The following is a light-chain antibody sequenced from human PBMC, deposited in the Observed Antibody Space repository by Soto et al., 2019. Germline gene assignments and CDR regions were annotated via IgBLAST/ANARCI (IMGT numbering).Light chain of an antibody. CDR2: DVS. Sequence: QSALTQPASVSGSPGQSITISCTGTSSDVGGYNYVSWYQQHPGKAPKLMIYDVSNRPSGVSNRFSGSNSGNTASLTISGLQAEDEADYYCSSYTSSSLGVFGTGTKLTVL. J-gene: IGLJ1*01. V-gene: IGLV2-14*01. CDR3: SSYTSSSLGV. CDR1: SSDVGGYNY.